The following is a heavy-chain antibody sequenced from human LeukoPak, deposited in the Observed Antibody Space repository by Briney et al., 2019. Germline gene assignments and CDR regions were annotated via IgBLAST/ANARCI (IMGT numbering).Heavy chain of an antibody. Sequence: GGSLRLSCAASGFTFSSYSMNWVRQAPGKGLEWVSSISSSSSYIYYADSVKGRFTISRDNAKNSLYLQMNSLRAEDTAVYYCARASIAAAGPGWFDPWGQGTLVTVSS. CDR3: ARASIAAAGPGWFDP. CDR1: GFTFSSYS. CDR2: ISSSSSYI. V-gene: IGHV3-21*01. J-gene: IGHJ5*02. D-gene: IGHD6-13*01.